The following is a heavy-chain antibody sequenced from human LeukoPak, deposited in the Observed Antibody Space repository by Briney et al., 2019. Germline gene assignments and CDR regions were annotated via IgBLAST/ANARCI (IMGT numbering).Heavy chain of an antibody. D-gene: IGHD6-13*01. Sequence: SVKVSCKASGYTFTSYGISWVRQAPGQGLEWMGRIIPILGIANYAQKFQGRVTITADKSTSTAYMELSSLRSEDTAVYYCARERAGIAAAGNYWFDPWGQGTLVTVSS. J-gene: IGHJ5*02. V-gene: IGHV1-69*04. CDR2: IIPILGIA. CDR3: ARERAGIAAAGNYWFDP. CDR1: GYTFTSYG.